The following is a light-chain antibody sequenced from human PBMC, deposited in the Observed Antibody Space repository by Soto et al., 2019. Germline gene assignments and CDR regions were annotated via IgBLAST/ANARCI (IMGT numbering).Light chain of an antibody. CDR3: GSWDSCLSADV. CDR1: SSNIGGNS. V-gene: IGLV1-51*01. J-gene: IGLJ1*01. Sequence: SLLTQPPSVSAAPGQKVTIACSGSSSNIGGNSVSWYQQLPGTAPKLLIYDDNKRPSGIPDRFSGSKSGTSATLGITGFQTGDEADYYCGSWDSCLSADVFGTGTKVTVL. CDR2: DDN.